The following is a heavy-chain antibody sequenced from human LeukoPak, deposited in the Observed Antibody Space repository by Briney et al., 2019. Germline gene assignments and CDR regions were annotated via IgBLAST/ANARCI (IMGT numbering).Heavy chain of an antibody. CDR2: ISGGGGST. D-gene: IGHD6-6*01. J-gene: IGHJ4*02. V-gene: IGHV3-23*01. CDR3: ANIAARPGYYFDY. CDR1: GFTFSRYA. Sequence: GGSLRLSCAAAGFTFSRYAMSWVRQAPGKGLEWVSAISGGGGSTYYADSVKGRFTISRDNSKNTLYLQMNSLRAEDTAVYYCANIAARPGYYFDYWGQGTLVTVSS.